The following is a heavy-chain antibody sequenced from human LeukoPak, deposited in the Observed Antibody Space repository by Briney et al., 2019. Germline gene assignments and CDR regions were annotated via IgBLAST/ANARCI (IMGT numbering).Heavy chain of an antibody. Sequence: GAXLQISCKGSGSSFTSYWIGWVRQLPGKGLEWMGIIYPGDSDTRYSPSFQGQVTISADKSISTAYLQWSSLKASDTAMYYCARQGEQWQFDYWGQGTLVTVSS. D-gene: IGHD6-19*01. CDR1: GSSFTSYW. CDR2: IYPGDSDT. V-gene: IGHV5-51*01. J-gene: IGHJ4*02. CDR3: ARQGEQWQFDY.